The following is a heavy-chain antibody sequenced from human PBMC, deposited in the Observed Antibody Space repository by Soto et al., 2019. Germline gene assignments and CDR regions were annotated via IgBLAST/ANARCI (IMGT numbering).Heavy chain of an antibody. CDR3: ARGRAGRRTRIAVAGLRNWFDP. D-gene: IGHD6-19*01. CDR1: GGSFSGYY. J-gene: IGHJ5*02. Sequence: PSETLSLTXAVYGGSFSGYYWSWIRQPPGKGLEWIGEINHSGSTNYNLSLKSRVTISVDTSKNQFSPKLSSVTAADTAVYYCARGRAGRRTRIAVAGLRNWFDPWGQGTLVTVSS. CDR2: INHSGST. V-gene: IGHV4-34*01.